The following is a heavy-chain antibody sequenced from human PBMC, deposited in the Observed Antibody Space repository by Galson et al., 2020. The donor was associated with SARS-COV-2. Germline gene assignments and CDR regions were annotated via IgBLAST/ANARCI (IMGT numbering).Heavy chain of an antibody. J-gene: IGHJ6*02. CDR2: ISYSGST. V-gene: IGHV4-59*01. Sequence: ETSETLSLTCSVSDVSMTSYYWSWIRQPPGKGLEWIGYISYSGSTNYNPSLRSRVTILVELSKKQFSLKLSSVTAADTAVYYCARDPAPLYGDNYYYGMDVWGRGTAVIVSS. CDR3: ARDPAPLYGDNYYYGMDV. CDR1: DVSMTSYY. D-gene: IGHD4-17*01.